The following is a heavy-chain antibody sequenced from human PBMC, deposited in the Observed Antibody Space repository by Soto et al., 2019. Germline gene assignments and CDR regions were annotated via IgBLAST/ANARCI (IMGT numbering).Heavy chain of an antibody. CDR2: IDWDADK. V-gene: IGHV2-70*01. CDR1: GFSLSTSGMC. D-gene: IGHD4-17*01. CDR3: ARTWADDYGYYYYGMDV. Sequence: SGPTLVNPTQTLTLTCTFSGFSLSTSGMCVSWIRQPPGKALEWLALIDWDADKYYSTSLKTRPTISKDTSKNQVVLTMTNMDPVDTATYYCARTWADDYGYYYYGMDVWGQGTTVTVSS. J-gene: IGHJ6*02.